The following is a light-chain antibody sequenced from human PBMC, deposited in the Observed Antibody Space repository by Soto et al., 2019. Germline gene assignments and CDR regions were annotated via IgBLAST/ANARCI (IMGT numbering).Light chain of an antibody. CDR2: QAS. Sequence: DIQMTQSPSTLSASVGDRVTITCRASQSIGRWLTWYQQKPGRAPKLLIYQASSLQSGVPSRFSGSGSGTEFTLTISGLQPDDFATYYCQQYTRQYSFGQGTKLEIK. CDR1: QSIGRW. V-gene: IGKV1-5*03. J-gene: IGKJ2*01. CDR3: QQYTRQYS.